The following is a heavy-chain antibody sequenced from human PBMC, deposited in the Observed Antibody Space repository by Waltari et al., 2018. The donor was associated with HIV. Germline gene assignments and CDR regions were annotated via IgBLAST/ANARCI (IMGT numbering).Heavy chain of an antibody. Sequence: QLQLQESGPGLVKPSETLSLTCSVSGASISRSSYFWGWARQPPGKGLEWIGNIYYSRSPSYGPSLRSRVTISIDTSKNQFSLNLISVTAADTAVYYCSTEADTAGKAASDIWGQGTVVTVSS. CDR3: STEADTAGKAASDI. J-gene: IGHJ3*02. CDR1: GASISRSSYF. V-gene: IGHV4-39*01. CDR2: IYYSRSP. D-gene: IGHD6-19*01.